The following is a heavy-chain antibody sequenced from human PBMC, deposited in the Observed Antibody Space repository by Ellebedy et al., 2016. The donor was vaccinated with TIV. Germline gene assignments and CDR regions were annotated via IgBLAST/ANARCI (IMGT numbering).Heavy chain of an antibody. D-gene: IGHD2-15*01. CDR1: GFTFTKSA. CDR2: IVVGSGNT. J-gene: IGHJ2*01. Sequence: AASVKVSCKASGFTFTKSAVQWVRQARGQRLEWIGLIVVGSGNTHYAQKFQERVTIPRDMSTSTAYMELSSLRSEDTAVYYCAADSVVGPSASWYFDLWGRGTLVTVSS. V-gene: IGHV1-58*01. CDR3: AADSVVGPSASWYFDL.